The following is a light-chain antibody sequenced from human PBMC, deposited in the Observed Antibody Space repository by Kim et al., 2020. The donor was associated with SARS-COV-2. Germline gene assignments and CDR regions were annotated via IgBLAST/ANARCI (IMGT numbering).Light chain of an antibody. V-gene: IGKV1-9*01. Sequence: ASVGDRVTITCRASQDISSYLAWYQQKPGKAPKLLIYGASTLQSGVPSRFSGRGSGTEFSLTISGLQPEDFATYYCQELNNYPALAFGGGTKLEI. J-gene: IGKJ4*01. CDR2: GAS. CDR1: QDISSY. CDR3: QELNNYPALA.